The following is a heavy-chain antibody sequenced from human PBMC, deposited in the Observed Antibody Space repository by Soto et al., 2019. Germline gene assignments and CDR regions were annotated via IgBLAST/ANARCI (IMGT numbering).Heavy chain of an antibody. CDR1: GGTFSSYA. CDR3: AVRDGITSFGFDY. V-gene: IGHV1-69*01. D-gene: IGHD3-3*01. Sequence: QVQLLQSGAEVKKPGSSVKVSCKASGGTFSSYAISWVRQAPGQGLEWMGGSIPIFGTANYAQKFQGRVTITVDESTSTGYVELSSLRSEDTAVYYCAVRDGITSFGFDYGGQGTLVTVSS. J-gene: IGHJ4*02. CDR2: SIPIFGTA.